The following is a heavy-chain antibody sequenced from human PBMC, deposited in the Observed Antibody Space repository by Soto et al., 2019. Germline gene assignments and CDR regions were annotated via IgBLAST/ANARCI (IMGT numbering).Heavy chain of an antibody. CDR3: ARHLVGSTRGNFDY. CDR2: IYTYDSDT. D-gene: IGHD1-26*01. J-gene: IGHJ5*01. Sequence: PCESLKISCKTSGYSFTSYWIGWVRQMPGKGMEWMGNIYTYDSDTRYSPSFQGQVTISADTSITTAYLQWSGLRDSDTAMYFCARHLVGSTRGNFDYRGQRTLVTISS. CDR1: GYSFTSYW. V-gene: IGHV5-51*01.